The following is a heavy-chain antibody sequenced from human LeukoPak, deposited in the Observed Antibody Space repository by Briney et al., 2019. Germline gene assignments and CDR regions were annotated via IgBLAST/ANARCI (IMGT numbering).Heavy chain of an antibody. Sequence: SQTLSLTCAVSGGSISSGGYSWSWIRQPPGEGLEWIEYIFHSGSTYYNPSLKSRVTISVDRSKNQFSLKLSSVTAADTGVYYCARFHASGGSFDYWGQGTLVTVSS. D-gene: IGHD3-10*01. CDR3: ARFHASGGSFDY. V-gene: IGHV4-30-2*01. J-gene: IGHJ4*02. CDR1: GGSISSGGYS. CDR2: IFHSGST.